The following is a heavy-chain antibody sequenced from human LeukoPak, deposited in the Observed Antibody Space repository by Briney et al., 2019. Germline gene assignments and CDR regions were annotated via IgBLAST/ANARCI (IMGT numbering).Heavy chain of an antibody. CDR1: GFTFSDSA. CDR2: MDKETNLYAT. D-gene: IGHD1-26*01. J-gene: IGHJ5*02. V-gene: IGHV3-73*01. Sequence: GGSLRLSCVASGFTFSDSAIHWVRQSSGRGLEWIGHMDKETNLYATALAASVKGRFTVSRDDSKNTAYLHMNSLKTEDTALYYCTRDSGTYNWFDPWGQGTLVTVSS. CDR3: TRDSGTYNWFDP.